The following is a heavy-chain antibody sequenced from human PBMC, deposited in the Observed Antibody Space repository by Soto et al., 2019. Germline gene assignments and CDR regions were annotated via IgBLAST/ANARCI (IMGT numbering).Heavy chain of an antibody. V-gene: IGHV3-23*01. CDR2: ISGSGGST. J-gene: IGHJ4*02. CDR1: GFTFSSYA. Sequence: EVQLLESGGGLVQPGGSLRLSCAASGFTFSSYAMSWVRQAPGKGLEWVSAISGSGGSTYYADSVKGRFTISRDNSKNTLYLKMNSLSAEDTAVYYCAKDRGGSYAFDYWGQGTLVTVSS. D-gene: IGHD1-26*01. CDR3: AKDRGGSYAFDY.